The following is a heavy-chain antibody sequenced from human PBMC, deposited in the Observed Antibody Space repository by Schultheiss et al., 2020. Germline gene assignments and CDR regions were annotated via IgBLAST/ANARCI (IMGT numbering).Heavy chain of an antibody. CDR2: IRYDGSNK. D-gene: IGHD5-18*01. CDR1: GFTFSSYG. Sequence: GGSLRLSCAASGFTFSSYGMHWVRQAPGKGLEWVAFIRYDGSNKYYADSVKGRFTISRDNSKNTLYLQMNSLRAEDTAVYYCAREGAQSYGLKDWFDPWGQGTLVTVSS. V-gene: IGHV3-30*02. J-gene: IGHJ5*02. CDR3: AREGAQSYGLKDWFDP.